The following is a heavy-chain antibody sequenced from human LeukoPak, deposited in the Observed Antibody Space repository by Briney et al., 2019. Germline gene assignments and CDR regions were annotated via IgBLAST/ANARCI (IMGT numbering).Heavy chain of an antibody. CDR1: EFTFSSYA. Sequence: QSGGSLRLSCAVSEFTFSSYAMNWVRQAPGKGLEWVSHISSGSSTIYYADSVKGRFTISRDNAKKSLYLQMNNLRAEDTAVYYCTRDRGSTSMVRGVNHYWGQGTLVTVSS. CDR3: TRDRGSTSMVRGVNHY. V-gene: IGHV3-48*04. CDR2: ISSGSSTI. J-gene: IGHJ4*02. D-gene: IGHD3-10*01.